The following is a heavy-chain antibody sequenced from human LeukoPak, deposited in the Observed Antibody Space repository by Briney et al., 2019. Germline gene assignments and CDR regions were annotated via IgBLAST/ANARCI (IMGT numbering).Heavy chain of an antibody. CDR2: MNPNSGDT. D-gene: IGHD3-22*01. Sequence: ASVKVSCKASGYTFTSYDINWVRQATGQGLEWMGWMNPNSGDTGYAQKFQGRVTMTKNTSINTAYMELSSLRSEDTAVYYCARGGNYYDTSGYFRASADFWGQGTLVTVSS. V-gene: IGHV1-8*01. J-gene: IGHJ4*02. CDR3: ARGGNYYDTSGYFRASADF. CDR1: GYTFTSYD.